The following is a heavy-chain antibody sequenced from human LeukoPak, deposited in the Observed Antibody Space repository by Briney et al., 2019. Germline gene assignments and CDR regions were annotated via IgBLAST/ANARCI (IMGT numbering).Heavy chain of an antibody. J-gene: IGHJ4*02. Sequence: GGSLRLSCAASGVILPSYWMTWVRQAPGKGLEWVANIKQDGSEKYYVDSVKGRFTISRDNAKNSVYLQMNSLRAEDTAVYYCARRHHFGFLDSWGQGTLVTVSS. CDR3: ARRHHFGFLDS. D-gene: IGHD3-10*01. CDR2: IKQDGSEK. V-gene: IGHV3-7*04. CDR1: GVILPSYW.